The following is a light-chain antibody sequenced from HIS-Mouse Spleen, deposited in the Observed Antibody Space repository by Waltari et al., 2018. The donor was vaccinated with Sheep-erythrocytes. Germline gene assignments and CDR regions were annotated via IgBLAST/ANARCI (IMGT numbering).Light chain of an antibody. CDR2: EGS. CDR3: CSYAGSSTPWV. V-gene: IGLV2-23*01. CDR1: SSDVGSYNL. Sequence: QSALTQPASVSGSPGQSITISCTGTSSDVGSYNLVSWYQQHPGKAPKLMIYEGSKRPSGVFNRFPGAKSGNPASLTISGLQAEDEADYYCCSYAGSSTPWVFGGGTKLTVL. J-gene: IGLJ3*02.